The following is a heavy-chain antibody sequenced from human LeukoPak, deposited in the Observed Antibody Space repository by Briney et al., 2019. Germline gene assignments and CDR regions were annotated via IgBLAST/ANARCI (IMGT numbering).Heavy chain of an antibody. D-gene: IGHD2-15*01. CDR3: ARDWTLGYCSGGSCYSPGYY. V-gene: IGHV1-18*01. CDR1: GYTFTSYG. J-gene: IGHJ4*02. CDR2: ISAYNGST. Sequence: ASVKVSCKASGYTFTSYGISWVRHAPGQGLERMGWISAYNGSTNYAQKIQGRVTMTTDTSTSTAYMELRSLRSDDTAVYYCARDWTLGYCSGGSCYSPGYYWGQGTLVTVSS.